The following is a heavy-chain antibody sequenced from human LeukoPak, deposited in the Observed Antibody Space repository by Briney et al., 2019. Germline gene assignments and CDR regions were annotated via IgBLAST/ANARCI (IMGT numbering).Heavy chain of an antibody. V-gene: IGHV4-34*01. CDR1: GGSFSGYY. Sequence: SETLSLTCAVYGGSFSGYYWSWIRQPPGKGLEWIGEINHSGSTNYNPSLKSRVTMSLDTSKNQFSLTLTSVTAADTAIYYCARRATSGNYQMLHFDSWGQGILVTVSS. CDR3: ARRATSGNYQMLHFDS. J-gene: IGHJ4*01. D-gene: IGHD1-7*01. CDR2: INHSGST.